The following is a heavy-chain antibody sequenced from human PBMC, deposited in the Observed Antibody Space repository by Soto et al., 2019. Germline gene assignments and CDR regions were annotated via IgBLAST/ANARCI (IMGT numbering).Heavy chain of an antibody. V-gene: IGHV3-74*01. CDR1: GFTFSYYW. J-gene: IGHJ4*02. CDR3: ARVDKQLGTTFFDY. CDR2: IHSDGSST. D-gene: IGHD1-1*01. Sequence: GGSLRLSCAASGFTFSYYWMHGVRQAPGQGLVWVSRIHSDGSSTTYADSVKGRFPISRDNAKNTLYLQMNSLRAEDTAVYYCARVDKQLGTTFFDYWGQGILVTVSS.